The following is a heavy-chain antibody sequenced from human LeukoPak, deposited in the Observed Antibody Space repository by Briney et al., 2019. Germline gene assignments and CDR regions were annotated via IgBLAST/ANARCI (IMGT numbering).Heavy chain of an antibody. CDR3: ARDGQLERPWTNWFDP. D-gene: IGHD1-1*01. J-gene: IGHJ5*02. CDR2: IIPIFGTA. Sequence: ASVKVSGRLSEATSASFATGGGGRAPEQGLGWRGGIIPIFGTANYAQKFQGRVTITTDESTSTAYMELSSLRSEDTAVYYCARDGQLERPWTNWFDPWGQGTLVTVSS. V-gene: IGHV1-69*05. CDR1: EATSASFA.